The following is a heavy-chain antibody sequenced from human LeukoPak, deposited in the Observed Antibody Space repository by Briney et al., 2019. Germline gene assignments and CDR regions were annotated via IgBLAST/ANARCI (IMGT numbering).Heavy chain of an antibody. Sequence: ASVKVSCKASGYTFTGYYMHWVRQAPGQGLEWMGWINPNSGGTNYAQKFQGRVTMTRDTSISTAYMELRSLRSDDTAVYYCATMVRGVISTYYYYYYMDVWGKGTTVTVSS. CDR2: INPNSGGT. CDR1: GYTFTGYY. CDR3: ATMVRGVISTYYYYYYMDV. D-gene: IGHD3-10*01. J-gene: IGHJ6*03. V-gene: IGHV1-2*02.